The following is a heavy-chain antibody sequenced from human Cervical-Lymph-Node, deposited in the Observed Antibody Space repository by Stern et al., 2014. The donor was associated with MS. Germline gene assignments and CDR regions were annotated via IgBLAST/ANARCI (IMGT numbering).Heavy chain of an antibody. CDR2: IFPVFGTP. D-gene: IGHD6-13*01. CDR3: ALSSETSDRWYSLGYDL. V-gene: IGHV1-69*01. J-gene: IGHJ5*02. CDR1: GGTFSKFP. Sequence: VHLVESGAEVTKPGSSVKVSCKASGGTFSKFPSSWVRQAPGQGLEWMGGIFPVFGTPTSLQEFGGRVTIPADFSTSTVYMELSSLRSDDTAVYYCALSSETSDRWYSLGYDLWGQGPLVPVSS.